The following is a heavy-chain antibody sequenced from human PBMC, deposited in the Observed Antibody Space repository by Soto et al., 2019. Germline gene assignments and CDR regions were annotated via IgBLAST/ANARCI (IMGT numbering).Heavy chain of an antibody. D-gene: IGHD4-4*01. Sequence: QVQLVESGGGVVQPGRSLRLSCAASGFTFSSYGMHWVRQAPGKGLEWVAVIWYDGSNKYYADSVKGRFTISRDNSKNTLYLQMNSLRSEDTAVYYCARDSDSNLDYWGQGTLVTVSS. CDR1: GFTFSSYG. CDR3: ARDSDSNLDY. J-gene: IGHJ4*02. V-gene: IGHV3-33*01. CDR2: IWYDGSNK.